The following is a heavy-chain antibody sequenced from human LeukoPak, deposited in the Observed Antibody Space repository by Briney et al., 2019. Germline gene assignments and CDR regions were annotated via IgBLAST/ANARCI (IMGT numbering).Heavy chain of an antibody. CDR1: GFTFSSYA. V-gene: IGHV3-23*01. CDR3: ANVDVLSSWYFYFDY. Sequence: PGGSLRLSCAASGFTFSSYAMSWVRQAPGKGLEWVSAISGSGGSTYYADSVKGRFTISRDNSKNTLYLQMNSLRAEDTAVYYCANVDVLSSWYFYFDYWGQGTLVTVSS. J-gene: IGHJ4*02. D-gene: IGHD6-13*01. CDR2: ISGSGGST.